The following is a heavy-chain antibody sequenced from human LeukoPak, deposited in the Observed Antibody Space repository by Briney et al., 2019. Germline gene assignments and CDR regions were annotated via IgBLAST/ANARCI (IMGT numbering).Heavy chain of an antibody. CDR2: INNDGTTT. CDR1: EFTPNDYW. V-gene: IGHV3-74*01. D-gene: IGHD1-26*01. CDR3: VRQDTGSYLGGY. Sequence: LIPSSAAAEFTPNDYWMRWVRHLPRGGPVWVAYINNDGTTTNYAGSVKGRFTISRDTAKKMLYLQMNRLRAEDTAVYYCVRQDTGSYLGGYWGEGNLVTVSS. J-gene: IGHJ4*02.